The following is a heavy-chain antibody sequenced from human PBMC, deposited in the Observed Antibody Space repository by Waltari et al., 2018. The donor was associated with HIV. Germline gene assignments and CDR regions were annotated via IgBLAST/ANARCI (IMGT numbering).Heavy chain of an antibody. Sequence: QVQLVQSGAEVKQPGASVQVSCKASGGTFSSYALSWVRKAPGQGLEWMGRIIPILGIANYAQKFQGRVTITSDKSTSTAYMELSSMRSEDTAVYYCARDYYDSSGSPLGWFDPWGQGTLVTVSS. V-gene: IGHV1-69*04. CDR2: IIPILGIA. CDR1: GGTFSSYA. CDR3: ARDYYDSSGSPLGWFDP. J-gene: IGHJ5*02. D-gene: IGHD3-22*01.